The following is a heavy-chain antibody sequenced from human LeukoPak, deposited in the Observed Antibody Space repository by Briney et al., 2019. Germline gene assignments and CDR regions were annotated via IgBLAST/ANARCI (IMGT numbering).Heavy chain of an antibody. CDR2: ISWNSGSI. CDR3: AKSGSLMITFGGVIADYFDY. CDR1: GFTFDDYA. V-gene: IGHV3-9*01. D-gene: IGHD3-16*02. J-gene: IGHJ4*02. Sequence: PGGSLRLSCAASGFTFDDYAMHWVRQAPGKGLEWVSGISWNSGSIGYADSVKGRFTISRDNAKNSLYLQMNSLRAEDTALYYCAKSGSLMITFGGVIADYFDYWGQGTLVTVSS.